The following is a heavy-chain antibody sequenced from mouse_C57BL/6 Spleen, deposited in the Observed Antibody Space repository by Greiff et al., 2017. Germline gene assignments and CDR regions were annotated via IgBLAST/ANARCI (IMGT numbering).Heavy chain of an antibody. Sequence: QVQLQQPGAELVKPGASVKLSCKASGYTFTSYWMHWVKQRPGQGLEWIGMIHPNSGSANYNEKFKRKATLTVDKSSSTAYMQISSLTSEDSAIYYCESGHYGLYFDYWGQGTTLTVSS. CDR2: IHPNSGSA. CDR1: GYTFTSYW. D-gene: IGHD1-1*01. CDR3: ESGHYGLYFDY. V-gene: IGHV1-64*01. J-gene: IGHJ2*01.